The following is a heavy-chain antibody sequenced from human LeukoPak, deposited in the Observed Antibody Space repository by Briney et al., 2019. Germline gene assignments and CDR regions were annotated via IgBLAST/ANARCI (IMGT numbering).Heavy chain of an antibody. CDR3: ARNDWGFGELPRTTGY. CDR2: ISSSSSYI. D-gene: IGHD3-10*01. J-gene: IGHJ4*02. Sequence: TGGSLRLSCAASGFTFSSYSMNWVRQAPGKGLEWVSSISSSSSYIYYADSVKGRFTISRDNAKNSLYLQMNSLRAEDTAVYYCARNDWGFGELPRTTGYWGQGTLVTVSS. V-gene: IGHV3-21*01. CDR1: GFTFSSYS.